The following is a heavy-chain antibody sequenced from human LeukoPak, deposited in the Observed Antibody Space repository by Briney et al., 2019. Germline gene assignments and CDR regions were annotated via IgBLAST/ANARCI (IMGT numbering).Heavy chain of an antibody. J-gene: IGHJ3*02. CDR2: IYTRGGT. CDR1: GGSISSYY. V-gene: IGHV4-4*07. CDR3: AREGSTVTIITGNLDAFDI. Sequence: PSETLSLTCTVSGGSISSYYWSWIRQPAGKGLEWVGRIYTRGGTSYNPSLKSRVTMTVDTSKNQYSLKLSSVTAADTAVYYCAREGSTVTIITGNLDAFDIWGQGTMVTVSS. D-gene: IGHD4-17*01.